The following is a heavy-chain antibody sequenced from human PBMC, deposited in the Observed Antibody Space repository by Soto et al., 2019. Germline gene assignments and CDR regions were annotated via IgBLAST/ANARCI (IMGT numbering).Heavy chain of an antibody. D-gene: IGHD4-17*01. CDR3: ARDQGTAVTNHYYYGMDV. Sequence: SETLSLTCTVSGGSISSYDLSGIRQPAGKGVEWIGRIYTSGSTNYNPSRKSRDTMAVDTTKNQISLKLRAVTAADTAVYYGARDQGTAVTNHYYYGMDVWGQGTPVTVSS. CDR2: IYTSGST. V-gene: IGHV4-4*07. CDR1: GGSISSYD. J-gene: IGHJ6*02.